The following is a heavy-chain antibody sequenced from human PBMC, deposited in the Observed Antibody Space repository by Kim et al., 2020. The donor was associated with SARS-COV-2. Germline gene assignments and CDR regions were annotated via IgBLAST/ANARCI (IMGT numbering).Heavy chain of an antibody. Sequence: SETLSLTCTVSGGSISSYYWSWIRQPPGKGLEWIGYIYYSGSTNYNPSLKSRVTISVDTSKNQFSLKLSSVTAADTAVYYCARRYYDSSGYSYDAFDIWG. D-gene: IGHD3-22*01. V-gene: IGHV4-59*08. CDR2: IYYSGST. J-gene: IGHJ3*02. CDR1: GGSISSYY. CDR3: ARRYYDSSGYSYDAFDI.